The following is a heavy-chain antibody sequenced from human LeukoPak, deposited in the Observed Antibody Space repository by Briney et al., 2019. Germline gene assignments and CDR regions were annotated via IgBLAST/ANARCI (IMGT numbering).Heavy chain of an antibody. CDR3: ARVAVAGTGASDI. CDR2: ISSSSSYI. V-gene: IGHV3-21*01. CDR1: GFTFSSYS. Sequence: GGSLRLSCAASGFTFSSYSMNWVRQAPGKGLEWVSSISSSSSYIYYADSVKGRFTISRDNAKNSLYLQMNSLRAEDTAVYYCARVAVAGTGASDIWGQGTMVTVSS. J-gene: IGHJ3*02. D-gene: IGHD6-19*01.